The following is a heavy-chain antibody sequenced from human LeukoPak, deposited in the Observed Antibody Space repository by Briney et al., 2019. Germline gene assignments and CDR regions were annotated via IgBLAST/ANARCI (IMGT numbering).Heavy chain of an antibody. V-gene: IGHV3-23*01. CDR2: ISGSGSST. CDR3: AKHARTSRLTKDY. J-gene: IGHJ4*02. Sequence: GGSLRLSCAASGFTVSSNYMSWVRQAPGKGLEWVSAISGSGSSTYYADSVKGRFTISRDNSKNTLYLQMNSLRAEDTAVYYCAKHARTSRLTKDYWGQGTLVTVSS. CDR1: GFTVSSNY. D-gene: IGHD4-11*01.